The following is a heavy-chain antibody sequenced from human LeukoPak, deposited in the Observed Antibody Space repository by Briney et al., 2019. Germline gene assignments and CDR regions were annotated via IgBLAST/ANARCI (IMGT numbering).Heavy chain of an antibody. CDR2: IYYSGST. CDR1: GGSISSYH. Sequence: SETLSLTCNVSGGSISSYHWSWIRQPPGKGLEWVAYIYYSGSTNYNPSLKNRVTIPVDTSKNQFSLKLSSVTAADTAVYYCARARGYYYYYYMDVWGKGTTVTVSS. J-gene: IGHJ6*03. CDR3: ARARGYYYYYYMDV. V-gene: IGHV4-59*12.